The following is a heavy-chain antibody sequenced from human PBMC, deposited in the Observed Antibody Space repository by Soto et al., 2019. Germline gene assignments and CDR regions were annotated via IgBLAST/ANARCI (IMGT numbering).Heavy chain of an antibody. CDR2: TYYRSKWYN. V-gene: IGHV6-1*01. J-gene: IGHJ6*02. CDR3: ARGVLRFLEWNYGMDV. D-gene: IGHD3-3*01. CDR1: GNRVSSNSAA. Sequence: SQTLSLSCAISGNRVSSNSAAWNWIRQSPSRGLEWLGRTYYRSKWYNDYAVSVKSRITINPDTSKNQFSLQLNSVTPEDTAVYYCARGVLRFLEWNYGMDVWGQGTTVTVSS.